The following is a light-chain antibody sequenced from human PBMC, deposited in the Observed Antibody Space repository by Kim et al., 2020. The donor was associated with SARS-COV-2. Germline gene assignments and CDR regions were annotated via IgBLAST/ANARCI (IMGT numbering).Light chain of an antibody. Sequence: QSVLTQPPSVSGAPGQRVTISCTGSSSNIGAGYDVHWYQQLPGRAPKLLIFADTRRPSGVPDRLSGSKSGTSASLAITGLQAEDEADYYCQSYDSRLSGWVVGGGTQLTVL. J-gene: IGLJ2*01. CDR1: SSNIGAGYD. CDR2: ADT. V-gene: IGLV1-40*01. CDR3: QSYDSRLSGWV.